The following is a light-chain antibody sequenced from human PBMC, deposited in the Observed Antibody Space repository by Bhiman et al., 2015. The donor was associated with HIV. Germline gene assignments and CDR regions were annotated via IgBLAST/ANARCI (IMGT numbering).Light chain of an antibody. CDR1: SSNIGNNY. CDR2: ENN. Sequence: QSVLTQPPSVSATPGQTVTISCSGSSSNIGNNYLSWYRQLPRTAPKLLIYENNRRPSGVPARFSGSKSGTSATLAITGLQTGDEADYYCGTWDSSLSAGGVFGTGTKVTVL. V-gene: IGLV1-51*02. CDR3: GTWDSSLSAGGV. J-gene: IGLJ1*01.